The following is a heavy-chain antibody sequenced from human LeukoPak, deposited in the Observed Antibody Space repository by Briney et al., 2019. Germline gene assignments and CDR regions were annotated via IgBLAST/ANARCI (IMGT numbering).Heavy chain of an antibody. D-gene: IGHD3-16*01. CDR3: AREKRGGLSGNLGGLFATYYTYYYMDV. CDR2: INPSDGAT. Sequence: ASVKVSCKASGYTFTIYNIHWVRQAPGQGLEWMGMINPSDGATTYAQRFQGRLTVTRDMSTTTVYMDLRSLRSEDTAVYCCAREKRGGLSGNLGGLFATYYTYYYMDVWGRGTMVTVSS. V-gene: IGHV1-46*01. CDR1: GYTFTIYN. J-gene: IGHJ6*03.